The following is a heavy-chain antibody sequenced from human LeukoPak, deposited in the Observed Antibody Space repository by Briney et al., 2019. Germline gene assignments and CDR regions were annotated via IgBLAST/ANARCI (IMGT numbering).Heavy chain of an antibody. D-gene: IGHD3-10*01. CDR3: ASSLEDYYGSGSLRFDP. J-gene: IGHJ5*02. Sequence: SETLSLTCTVSGGSISSYYWSWIRQPPGKGLEWIGSIYYSGSTYYNPSLKSRVTISVGTSKNQFSLKLSSVTAADTAVYYCASSLEDYYGSGSLRFDPWGQGTLVTVSS. CDR1: GGSISSYY. CDR2: IYYSGST. V-gene: IGHV4-59*05.